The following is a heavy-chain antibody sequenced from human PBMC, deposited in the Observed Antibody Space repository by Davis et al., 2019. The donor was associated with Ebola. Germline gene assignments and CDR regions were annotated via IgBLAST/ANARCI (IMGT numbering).Heavy chain of an antibody. CDR1: GGSVSNGLYY. CDR3: ARAAVRNWLDT. D-gene: IGHD6-13*01. Sequence: MPSETLSLTCSVSGGSVSNGLYYWTWIRQPPGKRPEWIGHVYHSGVTTYNPSLKNRVTISVNTSNNQFSLVLTSVTAADTGVYYCARAAVRNWLDTWGQGTLVTVSS. CDR2: VYHSGVT. J-gene: IGHJ5*02. V-gene: IGHV4-61*01.